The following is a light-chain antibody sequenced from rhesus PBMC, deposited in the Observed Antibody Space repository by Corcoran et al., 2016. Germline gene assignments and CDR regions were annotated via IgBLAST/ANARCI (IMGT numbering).Light chain of an antibody. Sequence: DIQMTQSPSSLSASVGDRVTITCRASQGISTYLNWYQQKPGKAPKRLIYAASRLESGVPSRFSGSGSGTDVTLTFSSLQPEDFATYYCLQYNSYPYSFGQGTKVEIK. CDR2: AAS. V-gene: IGKV1-43*02. CDR3: LQYNSYPYS. J-gene: IGKJ2*01. CDR1: QGISTY.